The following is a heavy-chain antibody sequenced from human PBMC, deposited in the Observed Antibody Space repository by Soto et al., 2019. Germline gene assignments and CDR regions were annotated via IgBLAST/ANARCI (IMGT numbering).Heavy chain of an antibody. V-gene: IGHV1-18*01. Sequence: QVQLVQSGAEVKKPGASVKVSCKASGYTFTSYGTSWVRQAPGQGLEWMGWISAYNGKTNYAQKVQGKVTMTTDTSTSTPYMEMSSLISDATAVYYCARAGYDSSGYRWWYFDLWGRGTLVTVSS. CDR2: ISAYNGKT. D-gene: IGHD3-22*01. CDR3: ARAGYDSSGYRWWYFDL. J-gene: IGHJ2*01. CDR1: GYTFTSYG.